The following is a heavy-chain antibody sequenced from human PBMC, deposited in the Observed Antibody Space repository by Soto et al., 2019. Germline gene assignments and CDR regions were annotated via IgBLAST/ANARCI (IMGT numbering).Heavy chain of an antibody. V-gene: IGHV3-49*03. Sequence: PGGSLRLSCTGSGFTFDDYTMTWFRQAPGKGLEWLGFIRSKAYGGTTEYAASVKGRFTISRDDSKSTAYLQMSSLKIEDTAVYYCSRDFGIVVIITLHWGQGT. CDR3: SRDFGIVVIITLH. CDR1: GFTFDDYT. CDR2: IRSKAYGGTT. D-gene: IGHD3-22*01. J-gene: IGHJ1*01.